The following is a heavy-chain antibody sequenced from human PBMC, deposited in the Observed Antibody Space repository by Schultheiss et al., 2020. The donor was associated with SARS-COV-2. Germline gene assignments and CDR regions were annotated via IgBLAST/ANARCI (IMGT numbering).Heavy chain of an antibody. D-gene: IGHD3-10*01. CDR2: IFSNDEK. V-gene: IGHV2-26*01. CDR1: GGSISSYYW. J-gene: IGHJ5*02. CDR3: ARMGNYYYGSENWFDP. Sequence: ETLSLTCTVSGGSISSYYWSWIRQPPGKGLEWLAHIFSNDEKSYSTSLKSRLTISKDTSKSQVVLTMTNMDPVDTATYYCARMGNYYYGSENWFDPWGQGTLVTVSS.